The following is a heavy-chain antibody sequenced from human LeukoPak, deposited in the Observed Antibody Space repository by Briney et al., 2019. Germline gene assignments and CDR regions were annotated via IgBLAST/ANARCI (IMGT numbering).Heavy chain of an antibody. CDR2: ISYDGSNK. J-gene: IGHJ4*02. D-gene: IGHD6-19*01. Sequence: GGSLRLSCAASGFTFSSYGMHWVRQAPGKGLEWVAVISYDGSNKYYADSVKGRFTISRDNSKNTLYLQMNSLRAEDTAVYYCAKFSGWSGEPFDYWGQGTLVTVSS. V-gene: IGHV3-30*18. CDR1: GFTFSSYG. CDR3: AKFSGWSGEPFDY.